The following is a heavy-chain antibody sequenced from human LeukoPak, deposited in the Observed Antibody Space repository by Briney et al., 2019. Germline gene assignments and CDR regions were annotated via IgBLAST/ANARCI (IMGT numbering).Heavy chain of an antibody. Sequence: ASVKVSCKASGYTFTGYYMHWVQQAPGQGLEWMGWINPNSGGTNYAQKFQGRVTMTRDTSISTAYMELSRLRSDDTAVYYCARSYYGSGSVDYWGQGTLVTVSS. V-gene: IGHV1-2*02. J-gene: IGHJ4*02. CDR2: INPNSGGT. D-gene: IGHD3-10*01. CDR1: GYTFTGYY. CDR3: ARSYYGSGSVDY.